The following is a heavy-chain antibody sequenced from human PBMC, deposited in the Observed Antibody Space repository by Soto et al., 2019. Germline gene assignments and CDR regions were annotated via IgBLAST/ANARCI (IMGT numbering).Heavy chain of an antibody. Sequence: EVQLVESGGGLVQPGGSLRLSCAASGFTFSSYWMHWVRQAPGKGLVWVSRINSDGSSTSYADSVKGRFTISRDNAKNTLYLQMNSQRAEDTAVYYCARDRRVHSYGYDAFDIWGQGTMVTVSS. CDR2: INSDGSST. CDR1: GFTFSSYW. J-gene: IGHJ3*02. D-gene: IGHD5-18*01. CDR3: ARDRRVHSYGYDAFDI. V-gene: IGHV3-74*01.